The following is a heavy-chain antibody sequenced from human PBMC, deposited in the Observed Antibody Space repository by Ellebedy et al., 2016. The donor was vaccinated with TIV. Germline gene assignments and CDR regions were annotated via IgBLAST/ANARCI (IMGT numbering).Heavy chain of an antibody. J-gene: IGHJ6*02. CDR3: ARARYDFWSGPYGMDV. Sequence: ASVKVSXKASSYTFTSYGISWVRQAPGQGLEWMGWINPNSGGTNYAQKFQGRVTMTRDTSISTAYMELSRLRSDDTAVYYCARARYDFWSGPYGMDVWGQGTTVTVSS. V-gene: IGHV1-2*02. CDR2: INPNSGGT. D-gene: IGHD3-3*01. CDR1: SYTFTSYG.